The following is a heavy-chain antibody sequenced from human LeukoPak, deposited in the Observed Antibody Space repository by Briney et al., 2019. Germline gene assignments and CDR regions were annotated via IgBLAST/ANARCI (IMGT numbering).Heavy chain of an antibody. J-gene: IGHJ5*02. V-gene: IGHV1-69*06. D-gene: IGHD3-22*01. CDR2: IIPIFGTA. Sequence: ASVKVSCKASGGTFSSYAISWVRQAPGQGLEWMGGIIPIFGTANYAQKFQGRATITADKSTSTAYMELSSLRSEDTAVYYCARDLGQYYDTSDNWFDPWGQGTLVTVSS. CDR3: ARDLGQYYDTSDNWFDP. CDR1: GGTFSSYA.